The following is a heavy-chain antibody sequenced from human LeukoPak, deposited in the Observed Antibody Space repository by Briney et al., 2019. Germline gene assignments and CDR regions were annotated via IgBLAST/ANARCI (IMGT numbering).Heavy chain of an antibody. CDR2: IYSSGST. J-gene: IGHJ4*02. CDR1: GGSISSGIYY. V-gene: IGHV4-39*01. D-gene: IGHD6-25*01. CDR3: ARRGIAAAGTSY. Sequence: SETLSLTCSVSGGSISSGIYYWHWIRQPPRKGLELIGSIYSSGSTHYNPSLKSRVTISVDTSKNQLSLKLTSVTAADTAVYYCARRGIAAAGTSYWGQGTLVTVSS.